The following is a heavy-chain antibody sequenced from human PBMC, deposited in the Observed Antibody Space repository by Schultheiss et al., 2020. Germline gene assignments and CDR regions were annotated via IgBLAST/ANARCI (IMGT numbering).Heavy chain of an antibody. CDR1: GGSISSYY. CDR3: ARLSGTYGSDCDY. CDR2: IYYSGST. V-gene: IGHV4-39*07. Sequence: SQTLSLTCTVSGGSISSYYWGWIRQPPGKGLEWIGSIYYSGSTYYNPSLKSRVTISVDTSKNQFSLKLSSVTAADTAVYYCARLSGTYGSDCDYWGQGTLVTVSS. D-gene: IGHD1-26*01. J-gene: IGHJ4*02.